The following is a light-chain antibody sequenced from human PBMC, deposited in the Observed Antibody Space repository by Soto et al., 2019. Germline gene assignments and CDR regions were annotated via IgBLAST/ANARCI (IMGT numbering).Light chain of an antibody. CDR2: GAS. CDR3: QQYGSSPALT. Sequence: EIVMTQSPATLSVSPGERATLSCRASQTVSTNLAWYQQKPGQAPRLLIYGASSRATGIPDRFSGSGSGTDFTLTISRLEPEDFAVYYCQQYGSSPALTFGGGTKV. V-gene: IGKV3-20*01. J-gene: IGKJ4*01. CDR1: QTVSTN.